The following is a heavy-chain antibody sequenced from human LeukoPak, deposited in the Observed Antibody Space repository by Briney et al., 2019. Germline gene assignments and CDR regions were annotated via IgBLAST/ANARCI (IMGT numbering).Heavy chain of an antibody. V-gene: IGHV3-7*01. CDR3: ARWLDR. Sequence: GGSLRLSCAASGFNFDNYWMSWVRQAPGKGLEWVANIREDGSEKYYVDSVKGRFTISRDSAKKSLYLQMNSLRAEDSALYYCARWLDRWGQGTLVTVSS. J-gene: IGHJ4*02. D-gene: IGHD2-2*03. CDR2: IREDGSEK. CDR1: GFNFDNYW.